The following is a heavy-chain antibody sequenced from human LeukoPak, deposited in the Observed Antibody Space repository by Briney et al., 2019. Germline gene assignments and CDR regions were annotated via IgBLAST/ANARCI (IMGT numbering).Heavy chain of an antibody. V-gene: IGHV4-59*12. J-gene: IGHJ3*02. CDR2: IYYSGST. D-gene: IGHD3-22*01. CDR1: GGSISSYY. Sequence: SETLSLTCTVSGGSISSYYWSWIRQPPGKGLEWIGYIYYSGSTNYNPSLKSRVTISVDTSKNQFSLKLSSVTAADTAVYYCARTPTYYYDSSGYYVAGVNAFDIWGQGTMVTVSS. CDR3: ARTPTYYYDSSGYYVAGVNAFDI.